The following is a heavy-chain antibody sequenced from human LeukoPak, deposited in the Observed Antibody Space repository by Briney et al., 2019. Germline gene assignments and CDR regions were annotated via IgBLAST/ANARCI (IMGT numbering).Heavy chain of an antibody. Sequence: GGSLRLSCAASRFPFSGSWMDWVRQAPGKGLEWVANINQDGSETYYVDSAKGRFTISRDNAKNSLYLQMDSLRVEDTAMYYCTKALDFWGQGTLVTVSS. CDR3: TKALDF. CDR1: RFPFSGSW. V-gene: IGHV3-7*01. CDR2: INQDGSET. J-gene: IGHJ4*02.